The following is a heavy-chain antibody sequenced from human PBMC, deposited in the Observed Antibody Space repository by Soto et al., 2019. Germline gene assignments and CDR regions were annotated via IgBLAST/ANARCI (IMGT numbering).Heavy chain of an antibody. Sequence: GASVKVSCKASGYTFTSYYMHWVRQAPGQGLEWMGIINPSGGSTSYAQKFQGRVTMTRDTSTSTVYMELSSLRSEDTAVYYCARGGYDYVWGSYRFPHDAFDIWGQGTMVTVSS. CDR3: ARGGYDYVWGSYRFPHDAFDI. CDR2: INPSGGST. D-gene: IGHD3-16*02. J-gene: IGHJ3*02. V-gene: IGHV1-46*01. CDR1: GYTFTSYY.